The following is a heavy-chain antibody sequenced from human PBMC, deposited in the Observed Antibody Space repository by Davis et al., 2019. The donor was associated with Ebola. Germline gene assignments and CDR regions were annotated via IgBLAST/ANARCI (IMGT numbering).Heavy chain of an antibody. J-gene: IGHJ5*02. CDR1: GGTFSSYA. V-gene: IGHV1-2*04. D-gene: IGHD6-13*01. Sequence: ASVKVSCKASGGTFSSYAISWVRQAPGQGLEWMGWINPNSGGTNYAQKFQGWVTMTRDTSISTAYMELSRLRSDDTAVYYCARERKYSSSWFDPSYNWFDPWGQGTLVTVSS. CDR3: ARERKYSSSWFDPSYNWFDP. CDR2: INPNSGGT.